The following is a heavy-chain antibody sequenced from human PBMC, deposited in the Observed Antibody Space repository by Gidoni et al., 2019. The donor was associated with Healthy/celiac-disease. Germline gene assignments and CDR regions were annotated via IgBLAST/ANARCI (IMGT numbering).Heavy chain of an antibody. CDR2: IYYSGRT. J-gene: IGHJ4*02. V-gene: IGHV4-39*01. Sequence: QLQLQESGPGLVKPSETLSLTCTVSGGSISSSSYYWGWIRQPPGKGLEWIGSIYYSGRTYYNPSLKSRVTRSVDTSKNQFSLKLSSVTAADTAVYYCARSPRSGIGYFDYWGQGTLVTVSS. CDR3: ARSPRSGIGYFDY. D-gene: IGHD3-10*01. CDR1: GGSISSSSYY.